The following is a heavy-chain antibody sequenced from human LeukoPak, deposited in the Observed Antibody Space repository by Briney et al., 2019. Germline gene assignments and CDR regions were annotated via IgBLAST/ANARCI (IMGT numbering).Heavy chain of an antibody. CDR3: ARDSNYDYVWGSLPKTPKWFDP. CDR1: GYTFTSYG. D-gene: IGHD3-16*01. V-gene: IGHV1-18*01. CDR2: ISAYNSNR. J-gene: IGHJ5*02. Sequence: ASVTVSCKASGYTFTSYGISWVRQAPGQGLEWMGWISAYNSNRNYAQKLQGRVTMTTDTSTSTAYMELRSLRSDDTAVYYCARDSNYDYVWGSLPKTPKWFDPWGQGTLVTVSS.